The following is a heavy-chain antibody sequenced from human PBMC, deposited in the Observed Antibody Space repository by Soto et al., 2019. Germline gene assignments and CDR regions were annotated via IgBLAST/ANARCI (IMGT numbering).Heavy chain of an antibody. V-gene: IGHV3-7*01. J-gene: IGHJ4*02. Sequence: GGSLRLSCVVSGFSLSSVWMTWVRRAPGKGLECVANIKYDGSEEYYVDSVKGRFTISRDNAKNSLYLQMNSLRDEDSAVYYCVTDLNWQGHWGQGTLVTVSS. CDR1: GFSLSSVW. CDR3: VTDLNWQGH. CDR2: IKYDGSEE.